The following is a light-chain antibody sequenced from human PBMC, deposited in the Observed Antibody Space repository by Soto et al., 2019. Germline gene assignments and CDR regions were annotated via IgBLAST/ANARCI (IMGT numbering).Light chain of an antibody. J-gene: IGKJ4*01. V-gene: IGKV3-20*01. Sequence: EIVLTRSPVTLSLSPGERATLSCRASQTITPTFLAWYQQKPGQAPRLLIYGASSRATDIPDRFSGSGSGTDFTLTISKLEPEDFAVYYCQQFGVSPTFGGGTKV. CDR2: GAS. CDR3: QQFGVSPT. CDR1: QTITPTF.